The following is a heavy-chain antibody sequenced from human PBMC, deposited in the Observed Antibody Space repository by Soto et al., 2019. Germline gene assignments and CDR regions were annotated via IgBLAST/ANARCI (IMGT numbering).Heavy chain of an antibody. J-gene: IGHJ3*02. V-gene: IGHV4-34*01. CDR1: GGSFSGYY. CDR3: AGIVVVVAAEDAFAI. D-gene: IGHD2-15*01. Sequence: SGTLSLTCAVYGGSFSGYYWSWIRQPPGKGLEWIGEINHSGSTNYNPSLKSRVTISVDTSKNQFSLRLSPVTAADTAVYYCAGIVVVVAAEDAFAIWGQGTMVTVSS. CDR2: INHSGST.